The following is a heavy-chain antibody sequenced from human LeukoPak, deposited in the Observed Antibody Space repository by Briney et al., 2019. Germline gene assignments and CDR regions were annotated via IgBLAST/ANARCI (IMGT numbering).Heavy chain of an antibody. CDR3: ARQSPHYDFWSGSQGYFDY. CDR1: GGSISSYY. CDR2: INHSGST. J-gene: IGHJ4*02. Sequence: PSETLSLTCTVSGGSISSYYWSWIRQPPGKGLEWIGEINHSGSTNYNPSLKSRVTISVDTSKNQFSLKLSSVTAADTAVYYCARQSPHYDFWSGSQGYFDYWGQGTLVTVSS. V-gene: IGHV4-34*01. D-gene: IGHD3-3*01.